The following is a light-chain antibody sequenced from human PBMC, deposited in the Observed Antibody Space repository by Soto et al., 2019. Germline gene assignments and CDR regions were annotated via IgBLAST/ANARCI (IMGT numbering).Light chain of an antibody. J-gene: IGKJ1*01. V-gene: IGKV3-15*01. CDR3: QHYNNWPRT. CDR1: QSVSSN. CDR2: GAS. Sequence: EIVMTQSPATLSVSPGERATLSCRASQSVSSNLAWYQQNPGQAPRLLIHGASTRATGIPARFRGSGSGTEFTLTISSLQTEDFAVYYCQHYNNWPRTFGQGTKVEIK.